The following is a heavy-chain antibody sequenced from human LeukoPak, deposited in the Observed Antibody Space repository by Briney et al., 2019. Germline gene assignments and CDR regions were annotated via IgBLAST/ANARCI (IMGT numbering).Heavy chain of an antibody. CDR3: AKSPQLLWVVPLDY. J-gene: IGHJ4*02. Sequence: GGSLRLSCAASGFSFSSYGMTWVRQSPGKGLEWVSSISRDSSYIYYADSVKGRFTISRDNSKNTLFLQTSSLRAEDTAVYYCAKSPQLLWVVPLDYWGQGTLVTVSS. D-gene: IGHD6-6*01. CDR1: GFSFSSYG. CDR2: ISRDSSYI. V-gene: IGHV3-21*04.